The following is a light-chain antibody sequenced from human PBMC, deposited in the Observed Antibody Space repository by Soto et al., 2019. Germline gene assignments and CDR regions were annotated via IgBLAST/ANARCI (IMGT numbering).Light chain of an antibody. Sequence: LTQPRSASGSPGQSITISCTGTSSDVGGYNYVSWYQQHPAKAPKLIIFDVSKRPSGVPNRFSGSKSGNTASLTISGLRAEDEADYYCCSYVGRNTYVFGTGTKVTVL. CDR1: SSDVGGYNY. J-gene: IGLJ1*01. CDR3: CSYVGRNTYV. CDR2: DVS. V-gene: IGLV2-11*01.